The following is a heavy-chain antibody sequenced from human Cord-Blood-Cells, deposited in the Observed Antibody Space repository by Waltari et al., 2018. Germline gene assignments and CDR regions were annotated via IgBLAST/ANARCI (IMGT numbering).Heavy chain of an antibody. Sequence: EVQLVESGGGLVKPGGSLRLSCAASGFTFSSYSMNWVRQAAGKGLEGVSSYSSTSSSIYYADSVKGRFTISRDNAKNSLYLQMNSLRAEDTAVYYCARGLNWGSRPFDYWGQGTLVTVSS. V-gene: IGHV3-21*01. CDR2: YSSTSSSI. CDR3: ARGLNWGSRPFDY. D-gene: IGHD7-27*01. J-gene: IGHJ4*02. CDR1: GFTFSSYS.